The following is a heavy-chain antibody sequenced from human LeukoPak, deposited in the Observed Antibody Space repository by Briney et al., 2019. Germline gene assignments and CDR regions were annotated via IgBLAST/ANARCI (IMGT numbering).Heavy chain of an antibody. Sequence: PGGSLRPSCAASGFTFSIYSMSWVRQAPGKGLERVSYISSSSSTIYYADSVKGRFTISRDNAKNSLYLQMNSLRAEDTAVYYCAKVGGRYEECYFDYWGQGTLVTVSS. D-gene: IGHD1-26*01. CDR2: ISSSSSTI. V-gene: IGHV3-48*01. CDR1: GFTFSIYS. J-gene: IGHJ4*02. CDR3: AKVGGRYEECYFDY.